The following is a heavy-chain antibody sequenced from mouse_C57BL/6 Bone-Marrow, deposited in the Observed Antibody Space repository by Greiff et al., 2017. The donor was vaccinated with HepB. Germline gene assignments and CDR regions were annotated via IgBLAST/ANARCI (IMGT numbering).Heavy chain of an antibody. J-gene: IGHJ4*01. CDR2: ISNLAYSI. CDR1: GFTFSDYG. CDR3: ARHDPNLGAMDY. Sequence: EVKLVESGGGLVQPGGSLKLSCAASGFTFSDYGMAWVRQAPRKGPEWVAFISNLAYSIYYADTETGRFTISRENAKNTLYLEMSSLRSEDTAMYYCARHDPNLGAMDYWGQGTSVTVSS. V-gene: IGHV5-15*01. D-gene: IGHD4-1*02.